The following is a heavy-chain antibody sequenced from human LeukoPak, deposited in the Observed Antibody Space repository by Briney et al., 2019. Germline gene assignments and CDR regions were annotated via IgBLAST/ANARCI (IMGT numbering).Heavy chain of an antibody. V-gene: IGHV4-59*01. CDR1: GGSISSYY. D-gene: IGHD4-17*01. CDR2: IYYSGST. CDR3: ARHYYSDPFDY. J-gene: IGHJ4*02. Sequence: SETLSLTCTVSGGSISSYYWSWIRQPPGKGLEWIGYIYYSGSTNYNPSLKSRVTISVDTSKNQFSLKLSSVTAADTAVYYCARHYYSDPFDYWGQGTLVTVSS.